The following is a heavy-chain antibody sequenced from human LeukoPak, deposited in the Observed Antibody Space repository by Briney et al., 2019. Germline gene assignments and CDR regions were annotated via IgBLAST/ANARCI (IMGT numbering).Heavy chain of an antibody. CDR3: AKTEYSSASPIDY. Sequence: SCTXXRFXXXSYGMHWVRQAPGKGLEWVSFILNDVSNENYADSVKGRFTISRDNSKNTLSLQMNSLRGEDTAVYYCAKTEYSSASPIDYWGQGVLVIVSS. V-gene: IGHV3-30*02. D-gene: IGHD3-22*01. J-gene: IGHJ4*02. CDR2: ILNDVSNE. CDR1: RFXXXSYG.